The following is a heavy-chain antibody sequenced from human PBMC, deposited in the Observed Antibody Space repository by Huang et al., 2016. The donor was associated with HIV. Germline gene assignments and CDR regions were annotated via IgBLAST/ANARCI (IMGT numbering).Heavy chain of an antibody. CDR3: ASGEYGKNAYDI. J-gene: IGHJ3*02. Sequence: QLHLQQSGPGLVRPSETLSLICTVSGGSITSSNHYWGWIRPTPGKGLEWIGNFYYSCDAYYTPSLKKRVSISIDTSKSQFSLRLSSVIATDTAVYYCASGEYGKNAYDIWGQGTVVTVSA. CDR1: GGSITSSNHY. V-gene: IGHV4-39*01. D-gene: IGHD2-2*01. CDR2: FYYSCDA.